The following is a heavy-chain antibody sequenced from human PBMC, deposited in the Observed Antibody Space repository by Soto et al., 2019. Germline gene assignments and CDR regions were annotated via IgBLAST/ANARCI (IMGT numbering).Heavy chain of an antibody. CDR1: GYTFTDYY. CDR3: ARVNGDAPPRGMDV. D-gene: IGHD2-21*02. J-gene: IGHJ6*02. Sequence: QVQLVRSGAEVKKPGASVKVSCKASGYTFTDYYMHWVRQAPGQGLEWMGRINPKSGDTKYAEKFQAWVTMTRDTSISTAYMEVTRLRSDDTAVYYCARVNGDAPPRGMDVWGQGTTVTVSS. V-gene: IGHV1-2*04. CDR2: INPKSGDT.